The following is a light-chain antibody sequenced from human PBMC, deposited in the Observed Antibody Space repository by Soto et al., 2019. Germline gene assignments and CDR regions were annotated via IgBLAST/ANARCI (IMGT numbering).Light chain of an antibody. V-gene: IGLV2-23*02. CDR1: SSDVGSYNL. CDR3: GSYAGSRVV. CDR2: EVS. Sequence: QSVLTQPASVSGSPGQSITISCTGTSSDVGSYNLVSWYQQHPGKAPKLMIYEVSKRPSGVSNRFSGSKSGNTASLTISGIQAEDEADYYCGSYAGSRVVFGGGTKVTVL. J-gene: IGLJ2*01.